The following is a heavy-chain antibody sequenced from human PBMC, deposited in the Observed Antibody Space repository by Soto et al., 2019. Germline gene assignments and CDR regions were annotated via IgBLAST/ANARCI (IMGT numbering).Heavy chain of an antibody. CDR1: GASLSSYY. CDR2: IYYSGST. Sequence: QVQLQESGPGLVKPSETLSLTCVVSGASLSSYYWSWIRQPPGKALEWIGYIYYSGSTNYNPSLKSRVNISVDTSKNQLSLKLSSVTAADTAVYFCARTWGSTNDYCCRGTLVTVSS. J-gene: IGHJ4*02. CDR3: ARTWGSTNDY. D-gene: IGHD3-16*01. V-gene: IGHV4-59*01.